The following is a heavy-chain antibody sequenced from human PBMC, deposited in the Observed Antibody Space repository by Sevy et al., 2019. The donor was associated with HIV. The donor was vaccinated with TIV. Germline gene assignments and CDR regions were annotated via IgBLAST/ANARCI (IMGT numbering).Heavy chain of an antibody. J-gene: IGHJ4*02. CDR1: GFTFNNYA. CDR3: ARSYSSSWYIIYYFEY. Sequence: GGSLRLSCAASGFTFNNYAMNWVRQAPGKGLEWVSAISGSGFSTYYADSVKGRFTFSRDNAKNSLFLHMNTLRAEDTAVYYCARSYSSSWYIIYYFEYWGQGTPVTVSS. V-gene: IGHV3-23*01. CDR2: ISGSGFST. D-gene: IGHD6-13*01.